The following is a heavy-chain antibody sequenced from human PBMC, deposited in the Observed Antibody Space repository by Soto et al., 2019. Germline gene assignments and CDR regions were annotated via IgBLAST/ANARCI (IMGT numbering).Heavy chain of an antibody. CDR2: IYYSGST. CDR1: GGSISSYY. CDR3: ARDVGDDFWSGYYDPPGNWFEP. V-gene: IGHV4-59*01. D-gene: IGHD3-3*01. J-gene: IGHJ5*02. Sequence: SETLSLTCTVSGGSISSYYWSWIRQPPGKGLEWIGYIYYSGSTNYNPSLKSRVTISVDTSKNQFSLKLSSVTAADTAVYYCARDVGDDFWSGYYDPPGNWFEPWGQGTLVTVS.